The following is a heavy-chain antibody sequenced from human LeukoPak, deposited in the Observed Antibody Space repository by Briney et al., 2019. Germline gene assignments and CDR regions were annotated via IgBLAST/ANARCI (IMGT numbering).Heavy chain of an antibody. CDR3: ARDSAYCGGDCYETWFGP. CDR2: IYYSGNT. Sequence: SETLSLTCTVSGGPIGSSSFYWGWIRQPPGKELEWIGSIYYSGNTYYNPSLKSRVTISVDTSKNQFSLKLSSVTAADTAVYYCARDSAYCGGDCYETWFGPWGQGTLVTVYS. D-gene: IGHD2-21*02. J-gene: IGHJ5*02. CDR1: GGPIGSSSFY. V-gene: IGHV4-39*02.